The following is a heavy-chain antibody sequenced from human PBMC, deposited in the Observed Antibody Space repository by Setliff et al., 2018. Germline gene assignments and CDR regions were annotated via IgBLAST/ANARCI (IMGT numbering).Heavy chain of an antibody. D-gene: IGHD2-15*01. Sequence: GGSLRLSCTASGFTFRSAWMNWVRQAPGKGLEWVGHIENKADGGATGYATPVKGRFFISRDDSKNELYLQMNTLKVDDTAVYYCASEAPERPGVALEGRIVEGAHIVKHNPNPLQPLPWG. V-gene: IGHV3-15*04. CDR3: ASEAPERPGVALEGRIVEGAHIVKHNPNPLQPLP. CDR1: GFTFRSAW. J-gene: IGHJ5*02. CDR2: IENKADGGAT.